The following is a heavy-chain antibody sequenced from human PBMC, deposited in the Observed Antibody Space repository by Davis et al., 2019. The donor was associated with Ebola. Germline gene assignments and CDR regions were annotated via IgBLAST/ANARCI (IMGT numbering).Heavy chain of an antibody. V-gene: IGHV4-39*01. J-gene: IGHJ6*02. Sequence: SETLSLTCSVSGGSIRSSRDYWGWIRQPPGKGLEWIAHIYHSGSTYYNASLKSRITISVDTSKNQFSLRLTSVTAADTGVYYCARGQTYGSMVYGLDVWGRGTTVTVSS. D-gene: IGHD3-10*01. CDR1: GGSIRSSRDY. CDR3: ARGQTYGSMVYGLDV. CDR2: IYHSGST.